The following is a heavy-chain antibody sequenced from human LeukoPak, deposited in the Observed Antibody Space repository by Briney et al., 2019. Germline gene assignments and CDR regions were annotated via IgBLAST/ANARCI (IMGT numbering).Heavy chain of an antibody. CDR3: ARKYYYDSSGYYSGAFDI. CDR1: GGSISSYY. Sequence: SETLSLTCTVSGGSISSYYWSWIRQPPGKGLEWIGYIYYSGSTNYNPSLKSRVTISVDTSKNQFSLKLSSVTAADTAVYYCARKYYYDSSGYYSGAFDIWGQGTMFTVSS. CDR2: IYYSGST. D-gene: IGHD3-22*01. J-gene: IGHJ3*02. V-gene: IGHV4-59*01.